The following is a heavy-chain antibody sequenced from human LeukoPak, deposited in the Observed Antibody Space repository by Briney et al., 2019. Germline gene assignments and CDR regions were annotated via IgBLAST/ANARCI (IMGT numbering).Heavy chain of an antibody. CDR2: IYYSGST. D-gene: IGHD2-2*01. Sequence: PSETLSLTCTVSGGSISSSSYYWGWIRQPPGKGLEWIGSIYYSGSTYYNPSLKSRVTISVDTSKNQFSLKLSSVTAADTAVYYCARGTGYQVDWGQGTLVTVSS. J-gene: IGHJ4*02. CDR1: GGSISSSSYY. V-gene: IGHV4-39*07. CDR3: ARGTGYQVD.